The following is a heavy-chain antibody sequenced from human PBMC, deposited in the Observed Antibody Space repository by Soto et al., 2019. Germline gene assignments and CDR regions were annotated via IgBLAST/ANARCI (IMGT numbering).Heavy chain of an antibody. J-gene: IGHJ5*01. CDR3: GRVVEGATRHTDFDS. Sequence: SETLSLTCAVSGVSIHNSHSFWAWIRQPPGKGLEFIGSVYYSGGANYNPSLKSRVTIPVDTSKNQLSLRVNSVTAADTAVYYCGRVVEGATRHTDFDSWGQGTLVTVSS. D-gene: IGHD2-15*01. V-gene: IGHV4-39*01. CDR2: VYYSGGA. CDR1: GVSIHNSHSF.